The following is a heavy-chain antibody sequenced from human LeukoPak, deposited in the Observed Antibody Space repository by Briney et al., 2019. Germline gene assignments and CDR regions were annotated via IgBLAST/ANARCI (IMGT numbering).Heavy chain of an antibody. CDR3: ARERRSSGYYYSYYYYGMDV. J-gene: IGHJ6*02. CDR1: GFTFSTYW. CDR2: VNTDGSSP. Sequence: GSLRLSCAASGFTFSTYWMHWVRQTPGKGLVWVSRVNTDGSSPIYADSVKGRFTISRDNAKNSLYLQMNSLRAEDTAVYYCARERRSSGYYYSYYYYGMDVWGQGTTVTVSS. D-gene: IGHD3-22*01. V-gene: IGHV3-74*01.